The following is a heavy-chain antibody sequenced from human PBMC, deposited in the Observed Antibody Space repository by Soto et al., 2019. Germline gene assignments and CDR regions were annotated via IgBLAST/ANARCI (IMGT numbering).Heavy chain of an antibody. V-gene: IGHV1-18*01. Sequence: QMQLVQSGAEVKKPGASVTVSCKASDYIFTTYGISWVRQAPGQGREGMGWVSPYSNITNYAQKFQGRVTMTTETATSTVYMELRSLRSDDTAMYYCARNGERDLGLNYYFYYGMDVWGQGTSVTVSS. CDR1: DYIFTTYG. CDR2: VSPYSNIT. J-gene: IGHJ6*02. D-gene: IGHD3-10*01. CDR3: ARNGERDLGLNYYFYYGMDV.